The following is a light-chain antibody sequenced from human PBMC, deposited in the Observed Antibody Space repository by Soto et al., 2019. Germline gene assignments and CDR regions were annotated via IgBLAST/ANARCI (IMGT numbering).Light chain of an antibody. CDR2: EVS. CDR1: SSDFGSYNL. Sequence: QSVLTQPASVSGSPGQSITISCTGTSSDFGSYNLVSWYQQHPGKAPKLMIYEVSKRPSGVSNRFSGSKSGNTASLTIFGLQAEDEADYYCCSYAGSSTYVVFGGGTKVTVL. CDR3: CSYAGSSTYVV. V-gene: IGLV2-23*02. J-gene: IGLJ2*01.